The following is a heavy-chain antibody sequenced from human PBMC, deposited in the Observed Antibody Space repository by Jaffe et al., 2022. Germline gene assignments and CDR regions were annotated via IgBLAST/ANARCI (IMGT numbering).Heavy chain of an antibody. V-gene: IGHV3-21*01. CDR1: GFTFSSYS. Sequence: EVQLVESGGGLVKPGGSLRLSCAASGFTFSSYSMNWVRQAPGKGLEWVSSISSSSSYIYYADSVKGRFTISRDNAKNSLYLQMNSLRAEDTAVYYCARESGYDLGYYYYYMDVWGKGTTVTVSS. CDR3: ARESGYDLGYYYYYMDV. CDR2: ISSSSSYI. D-gene: IGHD5-12*01. J-gene: IGHJ6*03.